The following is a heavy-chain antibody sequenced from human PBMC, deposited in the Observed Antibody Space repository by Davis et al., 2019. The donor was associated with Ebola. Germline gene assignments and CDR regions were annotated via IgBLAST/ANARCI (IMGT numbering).Heavy chain of an antibody. J-gene: IGHJ3*02. CDR2: IYYSGST. CDR3: AREKLSYTMIVENRAFDI. CDR1: GGSISSYY. D-gene: IGHD3-22*01. Sequence: MPSETLSLTCTVSGGSISSYYWSWIRQPPGKGLEWIGYIYYSGSTNYNPSLKSRVTISVDTSKNQFSLKLSSVTAADTAVYYCAREKLSYTMIVENRAFDIWGQGTMVTVSS. V-gene: IGHV4-59*01.